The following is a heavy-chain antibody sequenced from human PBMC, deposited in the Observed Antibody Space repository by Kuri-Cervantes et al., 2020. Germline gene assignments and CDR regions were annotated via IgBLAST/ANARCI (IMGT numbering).Heavy chain of an antibody. CDR3: ARSLMSYYYDSGGYHSIDA. CDR1: GYTFTGYY. Sequence: ASVKVSCKASGYTFTGYYMHWVRQAPGRGLEWLGWVHSNNGGTNYAQKFQGRVTMTRDTSISTAYMDLSGLRADDTAVYYCARSLMSYYYDSGGYHSIDAWGQGTLVTVSS. D-gene: IGHD3-22*01. V-gene: IGHV1-2*02. CDR2: VHSNNGGT. J-gene: IGHJ5*02.